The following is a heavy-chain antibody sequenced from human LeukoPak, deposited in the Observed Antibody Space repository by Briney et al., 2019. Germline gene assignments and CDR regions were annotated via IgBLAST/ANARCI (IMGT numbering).Heavy chain of an antibody. CDR2: IYYSGTT. CDR3: ARRMYSGSLDY. D-gene: IGHD6-6*01. Sequence: SETLSLTCTDSGGSISSYYSRWIRQPPGKGLEWIGYIYYSGTTNYNPSLKSRVTISVDTSKNQFSLKLSSVTAADTAVYYCARRMYSGSLDYWGQGTLVTVSS. V-gene: IGHV4-59*08. J-gene: IGHJ4*02. CDR1: GGSISSYY.